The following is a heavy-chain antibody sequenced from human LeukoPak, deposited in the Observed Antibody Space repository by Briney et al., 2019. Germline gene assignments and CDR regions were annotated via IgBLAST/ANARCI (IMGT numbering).Heavy chain of an antibody. CDR3: HIVVVAAIPYFDY. CDR1: GLTVSTNY. CDR2: IYSGDST. V-gene: IGHV3-66*01. D-gene: IGHD2-21*02. Sequence: SGGSLRLSCAASGLTVSTNYMNWVRQAPGKGLEWVSAIYSGDSTYYADSVKGRFTISRDESESTLYLEMNSLRVEDTAVYYCHIVVVAAIPYFDYWGQGTLVAVSS. J-gene: IGHJ4*02.